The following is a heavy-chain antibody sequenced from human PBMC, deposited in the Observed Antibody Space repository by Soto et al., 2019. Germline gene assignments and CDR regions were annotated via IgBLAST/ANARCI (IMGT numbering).Heavy chain of an antibody. Sequence: SSKAPGGTFSSYTICWVRQAPRQGIEWMGRIIPILGIANYAQQYQGRVTITADKSTSTAYIELISLRSKDTAVYYCARVTSCGSRGYQSHYAFDILGQETMGTVSS. CDR2: IIPILGIA. CDR1: GGTFSSYT. V-gene: IGHV1-69*02. CDR3: ARVTSCGSRGYQSHYAFDI. D-gene: IGHD3-22*01. J-gene: IGHJ3*02.